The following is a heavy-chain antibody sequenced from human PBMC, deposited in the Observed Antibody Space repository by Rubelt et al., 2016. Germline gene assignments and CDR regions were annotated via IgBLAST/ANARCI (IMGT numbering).Heavy chain of an antibody. Sequence: QVQLVQSGAEVKKPGASVKVSCKASGYTFTNYGMHWVRQAPGKRLEWMGWIDAGNGDTKYSQKLKDRVSITRDASANTAYMELSSLRSEDTAVYYCARANHGDYEDYWGQGTLVTVSS. CDR3: ARANHGDYEDY. CDR1: GYTFTNYG. CDR2: IDAGNGDT. V-gene: IGHV1-3*01. J-gene: IGHJ4*02. D-gene: IGHD4-17*01.